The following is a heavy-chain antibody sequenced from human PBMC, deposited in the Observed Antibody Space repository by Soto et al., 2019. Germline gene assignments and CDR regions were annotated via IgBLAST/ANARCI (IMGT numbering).Heavy chain of an antibody. J-gene: IGHJ4*02. CDR1: GYSFTSYW. D-gene: IGHD6-6*01. V-gene: IGHV5-51*01. Sequence: ESLTISRRASGYSFTSYWIAWVRQTPGKGLEWMGIIYPDDSDTRYSPSFQGQVTISADKSITTAYLQWSSMKPSDSAIYYCARGGVAARTFDYWGQGTPVTVSS. CDR2: IYPDDSDT. CDR3: ARGGVAARTFDY.